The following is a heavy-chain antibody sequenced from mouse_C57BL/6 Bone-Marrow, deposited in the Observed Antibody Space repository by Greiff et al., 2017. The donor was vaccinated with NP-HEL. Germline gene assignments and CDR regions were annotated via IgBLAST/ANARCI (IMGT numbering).Heavy chain of an antibody. Sequence: QVQLQQPGAELVRPGTSVKLSCKASGYTFTSYWMHWVKQRPGQGLEWIGVIDPSDSYTNYNQKFKGKATLTVDTSSSTAYMQLSSLTSEDSAVYYCARGDYVWYFDVWGTGTTVTVSS. V-gene: IGHV1-59*01. J-gene: IGHJ1*03. CDR1: GYTFTSYW. CDR2: IDPSDSYT. D-gene: IGHD2-4*01. CDR3: ARGDYVWYFDV.